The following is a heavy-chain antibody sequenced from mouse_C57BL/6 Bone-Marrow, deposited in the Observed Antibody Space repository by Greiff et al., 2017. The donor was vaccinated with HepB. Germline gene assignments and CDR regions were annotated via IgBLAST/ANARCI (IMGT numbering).Heavy chain of an antibody. D-gene: IGHD1-1*01. V-gene: IGHV1-82*01. CDR1: GYAFSSSW. CDR2: IYPGDGDT. CDR3: ARYPHYYGSFYYAMDY. J-gene: IGHJ4*01. Sequence: VQLQQSGPELVKPGASVKISCKASGYAFSSSWMNWVKQRPGKGLEWIGRIYPGDGDTNYNGKFNGKATLTADKSSSTAYMQLSSLTSEDSAFYFCARYPHYYGSFYYAMDYWGQGTSVTVSS.